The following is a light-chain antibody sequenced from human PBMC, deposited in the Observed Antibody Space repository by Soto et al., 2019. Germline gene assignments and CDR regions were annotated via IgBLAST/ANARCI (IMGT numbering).Light chain of an antibody. CDR3: QQYNKWPPET. CDR1: QSVSSSY. V-gene: IGKV3-20*01. J-gene: IGKJ1*01. Sequence: EIVLTQSPGTLSLSPGERATLSCRASQSVSSSYLAWYQQKPGQAPRLLIYGASSRATGIPDRFSGSGSGTDFTLTISSLQSEDFAVYYCQQYNKWPPETFGQGTKV. CDR2: GAS.